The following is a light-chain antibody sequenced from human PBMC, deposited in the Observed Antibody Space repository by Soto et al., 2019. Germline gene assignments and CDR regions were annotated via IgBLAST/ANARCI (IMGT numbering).Light chain of an antibody. Sequence: DSQMTQSPSSLSASVGDRVTITCRASQGISNYLAWYQQKPGKVPKLLIYAASTLQSGVTPRFSGSGSGTDFTLTISSLQPEDVATYYCKKYNSAPWTFGQGTKVDIK. CDR2: AAS. V-gene: IGKV1-27*01. CDR1: QGISNY. J-gene: IGKJ1*01. CDR3: KKYNSAPWT.